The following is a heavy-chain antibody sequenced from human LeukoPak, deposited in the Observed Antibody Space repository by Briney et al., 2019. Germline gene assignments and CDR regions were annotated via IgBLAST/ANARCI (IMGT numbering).Heavy chain of an antibody. J-gene: IGHJ4*02. V-gene: IGHV4-39*01. Sequence: SETLSLTCTVSGGSISSSSYYWGWIRQPPGKGLEWIGSIYYSGSTYYNPSLKSRLTISLDTSNTQFSLKLSSVTAADTAIYYCARHYVFVVGGSSFDYWGRGTLVTVSS. CDR2: IYYSGST. D-gene: IGHD3-10*01. CDR3: ARHYVFVVGGSSFDY. CDR1: GGSISSSSYY.